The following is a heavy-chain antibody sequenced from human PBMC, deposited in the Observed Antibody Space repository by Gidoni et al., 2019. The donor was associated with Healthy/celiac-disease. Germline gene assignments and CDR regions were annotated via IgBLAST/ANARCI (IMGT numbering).Heavy chain of an antibody. J-gene: IGHJ4*02. CDR3: ARADGWSRYSSSPTDY. CDR2: IYHSGST. Sequence: QVQLQESGPGLVKPSGPLSLTCAVSGGSISSSHWCSWVRQPPGKGLEWIGEIYHSGSTNYNPSLKSRVTISVDKSKNQFSLKLSSVTAADTAVYYCARADGWSRYSSSPTDYWGQGTLVTVSS. D-gene: IGHD6-13*01. V-gene: IGHV4-4*02. CDR1: GGSISSSHW.